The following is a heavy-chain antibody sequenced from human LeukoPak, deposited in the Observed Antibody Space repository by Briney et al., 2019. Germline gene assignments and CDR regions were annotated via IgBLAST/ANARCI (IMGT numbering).Heavy chain of an antibody. CDR3: ARVYGDYGGYFDY. D-gene: IGHD4-17*01. CDR2: ITQSGSI. Sequence: SETLSLTCAVNGGSFSGYYWSWIRQPPGKGLEWIGEITQSGSINSNPSLKSRVTISVDTSKNQFSLKLSSVTAADTAVYYCARVYGDYGGYFDYWGQGTLVTVSS. J-gene: IGHJ4*02. V-gene: IGHV4-34*01. CDR1: GGSFSGYY.